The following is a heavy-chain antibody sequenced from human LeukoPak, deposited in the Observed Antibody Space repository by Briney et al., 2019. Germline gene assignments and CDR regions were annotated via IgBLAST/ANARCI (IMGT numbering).Heavy chain of an antibody. J-gene: IGHJ4*02. D-gene: IGHD3-10*01. CDR3: ARDLARFGELSYPDY. CDR1: GFTFSSYS. Sequence: GGSLRLSCAASGFTFSSYSMNWVRQAPGKGLEWVSYISSSSSTIYYADSAKGRFTISRDNAKNSLYLQMNSLRDEDTAVYYCARDLARFGELSYPDYWGQGTLVTVSS. V-gene: IGHV3-48*02. CDR2: ISSSSSTI.